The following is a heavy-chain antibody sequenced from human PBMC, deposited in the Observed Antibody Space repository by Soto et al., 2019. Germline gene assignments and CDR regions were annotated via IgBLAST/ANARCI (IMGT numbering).Heavy chain of an antibody. CDR3: ALKRWSNFDY. CDR2: IYWDDDK. CDR1: GFSLTTSGVG. V-gene: IGHV2-5*02. D-gene: IGHD2-15*01. Sequence: QITLKESGPTLVRHTQTLTLTCTFSGFSLTTSGVGVGWIRQPPGKALEWLAVIYWDDDKRYRPSLKSRLTITKDTSKNQVVLTVTNIDPVDTATYYCALKRWSNFDYWGQGTLVTVSS. J-gene: IGHJ4*02.